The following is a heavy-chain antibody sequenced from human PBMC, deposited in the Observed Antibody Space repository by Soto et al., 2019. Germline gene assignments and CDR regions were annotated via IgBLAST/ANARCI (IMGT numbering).Heavy chain of an antibody. CDR3: ARDYQYYDSSGYPLYYYGMGV. J-gene: IGHJ6*02. CDR2: INPSGGST. Sequence: ASVKVSCKASGYTFTSYYMHWVRQAPGQGLEWMGIINPSGGSTSYAQKFQGRVTMTRDTSTSTVYMGLSSLRSEDTAVCYCARDYQYYDSSGYPLYYYGMGVWGQGTTVTVSS. CDR1: GYTFTSYY. V-gene: IGHV1-46*01. D-gene: IGHD3-22*01.